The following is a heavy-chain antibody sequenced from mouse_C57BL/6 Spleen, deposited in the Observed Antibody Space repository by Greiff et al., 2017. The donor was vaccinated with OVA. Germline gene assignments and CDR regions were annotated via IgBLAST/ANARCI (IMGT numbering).Heavy chain of an antibody. Sequence: EVMLVESEGGLVQPGSSMKLSCTASGFTFSDYYMAWVRQVPEKGLEWVANINYDGSSTYYLDSLKSRFIISRDNAKNILYLQMSSLKSEDTATYYCARDDYDPHYYAMDYWGQGTSVTVSS. J-gene: IGHJ4*01. V-gene: IGHV5-16*01. CDR3: ARDDYDPHYYAMDY. CDR1: GFTFSDYY. D-gene: IGHD2-4*01. CDR2: INYDGSST.